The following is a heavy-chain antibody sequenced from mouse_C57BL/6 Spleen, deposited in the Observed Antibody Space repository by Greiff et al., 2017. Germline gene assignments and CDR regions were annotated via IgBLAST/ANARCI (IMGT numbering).Heavy chain of an antibody. V-gene: IGHV1-82*01. CDR2: IYPGDGDT. CDR3: ANRYYYGSGYYFDY. D-gene: IGHD1-1*01. CDR1: GYAFSSSW. J-gene: IGHJ2*01. Sequence: VQLQESGPELVKPGASVKISCKASGYAFSSSWMNWVKQRPGKGLEWIGRIYPGDGDTNYNGKFKGKATLTADKSSSTAYMQLSSLTSSDSAVYFCANRYYYGSGYYFDYWGQGTTLTVSS.